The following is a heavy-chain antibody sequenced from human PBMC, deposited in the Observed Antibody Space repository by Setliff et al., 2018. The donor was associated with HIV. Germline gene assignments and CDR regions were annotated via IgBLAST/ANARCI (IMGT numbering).Heavy chain of an antibody. V-gene: IGHV3-74*03. CDR3: ARGVDLLTAPSYYYYYMDV. D-gene: IGHD3-9*01. Sequence: GSLRLSCATSGFTFNSYWMHWVRQAPGKGLVWVSRINGDGSSTTYADSVKGRFTISRDNAKKAVYLQMSSLRVEDTAVYYCARGVDLLTAPSYYYYYMDVWGKGTTVTVS. CDR2: INGDGSST. J-gene: IGHJ6*03. CDR1: GFTFNSYW.